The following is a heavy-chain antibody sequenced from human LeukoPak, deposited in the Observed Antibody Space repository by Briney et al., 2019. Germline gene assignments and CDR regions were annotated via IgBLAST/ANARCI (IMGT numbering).Heavy chain of an antibody. D-gene: IGHD3-10*02. CDR3: AELGITMIGGV. V-gene: IGHV3-48*03. Sequence: PGGSLRLSCAASGFTSSSYEMNCVRQAPGKGLEWGSYISSSGSTIYYADSVKGRFTISRDNAKNSLYLQMNSLRAEDTAVYYCAELGITMIGGVWGKGTTVTISS. J-gene: IGHJ6*03. CDR2: ISSSGSTI. CDR1: GFTSSSYE.